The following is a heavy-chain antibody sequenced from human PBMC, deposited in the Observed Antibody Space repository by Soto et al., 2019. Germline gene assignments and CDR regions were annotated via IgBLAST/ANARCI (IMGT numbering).Heavy chain of an antibody. D-gene: IGHD6-13*01. Sequence: GGSLRLSCAASGFTFSSYAMHWVRQAPGKGLEWVSVISGSGDSTYYADSVKGRFTISRDNSKNTLYLQMNSLRTEDTAVYYCARRGLGTYFDYWGQGTLVTVSS. CDR3: ARRGLGTYFDY. V-gene: IGHV3-23*01. CDR1: GFTFSSYA. CDR2: ISGSGDST. J-gene: IGHJ4*02.